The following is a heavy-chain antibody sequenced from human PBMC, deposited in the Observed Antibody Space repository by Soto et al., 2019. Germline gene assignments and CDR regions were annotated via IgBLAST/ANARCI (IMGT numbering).Heavy chain of an antibody. D-gene: IGHD6-6*01. CDR3: TRGTRPYGMDV. J-gene: IGHJ6*02. CDR1: GFTFGDYA. V-gene: IGHV3-49*04. CDR2: IRSKAYGGTT. Sequence: GGSLRLSCTGSGFTFGDYAMSWVRRAPGKGLEWVGFIRSKAYGGTTEWAASVRGRFTFSRDDSKRIAYLQMNSLKTEDTGVYWGTRGTRPYGMDVWGQGTTVTVSS.